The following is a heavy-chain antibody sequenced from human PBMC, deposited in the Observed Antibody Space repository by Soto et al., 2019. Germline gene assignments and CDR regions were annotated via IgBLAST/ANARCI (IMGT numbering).Heavy chain of an antibody. D-gene: IGHD2-15*01. CDR3: ARNSGGSGDTWFAP. CDR2: ISAYNGNT. CDR1: GYTFTSYG. J-gene: IGHJ5*02. Sequence: SVKVSCKASGYTFTSYGISWARQAPGQGLEWMGWISAYNGNTNYAQKLQGRVTMTTDTSTSTAYMELRSLRSDDTAVYYCARNSGGSGDTWFAPWGQGTLVTVSS. V-gene: IGHV1-18*01.